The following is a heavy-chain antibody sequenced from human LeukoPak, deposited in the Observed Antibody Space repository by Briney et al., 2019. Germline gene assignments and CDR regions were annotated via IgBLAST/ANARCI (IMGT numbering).Heavy chain of an antibody. V-gene: IGHV3-23*01. D-gene: IGHD2-15*01. CDR1: GFLFNSYG. CDR3: TKDQLNRLCSAGSCSVTHDY. CDR2: ITGSTRTT. J-gene: IGHJ4*02. Sequence: GRTLRLSCAVSGFLFNSYGMSWVRQAAGQGLEWVSCITGSTRTTYYTDSVKGRFIISRDNSKNTMYLQMNSLRAEDTAIYYCTKDQLNRLCSAGSCSVTHDYWGQGTLVTVSS.